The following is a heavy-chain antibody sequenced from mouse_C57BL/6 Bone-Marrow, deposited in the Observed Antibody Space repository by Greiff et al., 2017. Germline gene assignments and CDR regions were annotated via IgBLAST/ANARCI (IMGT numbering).Heavy chain of an antibody. CDR1: GYTFTSYW. CDR2: IDPSDSYT. J-gene: IGHJ1*03. Sequence: VQLQQPGAELVKPGASVKLSCKASGYTFTSYWMQWVKQRPGQGLEWIGEIDPSDSYTNYNQKFKGKATLPVDTSSSTAYMQLSSLTSEDSAVYYCAREGWYFDVWGTGTTVTVSS. V-gene: IGHV1-50*01. CDR3: AREGWYFDV.